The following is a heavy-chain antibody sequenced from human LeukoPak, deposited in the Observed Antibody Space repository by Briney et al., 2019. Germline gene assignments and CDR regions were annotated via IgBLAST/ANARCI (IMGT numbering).Heavy chain of an antibody. CDR1: GYSISSGYY. Sequence: SETLSLTCSVSGYSISSGYYWNWIRQPPGKGLEWIGYGHYSGSTNYNPSLKSRVTFSVDTSKNQFSLKLNSVTAADTAVYYCARWGESSALRVHAFDVWGQGTMVTVSS. CDR3: ARWGESSALRVHAFDV. V-gene: IGHV4-61*01. CDR2: GHYSGST. J-gene: IGHJ3*01. D-gene: IGHD3-10*01.